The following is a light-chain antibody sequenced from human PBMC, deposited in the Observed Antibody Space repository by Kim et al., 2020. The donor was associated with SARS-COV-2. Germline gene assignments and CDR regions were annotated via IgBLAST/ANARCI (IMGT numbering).Light chain of an antibody. J-gene: IGKJ2*01. CDR1: QDISNY. CDR3: QQYDNLSYT. V-gene: IGKV1-33*01. Sequence: DIQMTQSPSSLSASVGDRVTITCQASQDISNYLNWYQQKPGKAPKLLIYDASNLETGVPSRFSGSGSGTDFTFTISNLQPEDIATYYCQQYDNLSYTFGQGTKLEI. CDR2: DAS.